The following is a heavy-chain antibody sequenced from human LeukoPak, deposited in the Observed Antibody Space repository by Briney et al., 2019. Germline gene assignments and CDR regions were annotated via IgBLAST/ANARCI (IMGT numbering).Heavy chain of an antibody. CDR2: INAVNGNT. V-gene: IGHV1-3*03. CDR3: ARARYETRIWPKSRYDYYHYMDV. CDR1: GHTFTSYT. D-gene: IGHD3-3*01. Sequence: ASVKASCKASGHTFTSYTIHWVRQAPGQRLEWMGWINAVNGNTKYSQEFQDRVTITRDTSASTAYMELSSLRSEDMAVYYCARARYETRIWPKSRYDYYHYMDVWGKGTTVTVSS. J-gene: IGHJ6*03.